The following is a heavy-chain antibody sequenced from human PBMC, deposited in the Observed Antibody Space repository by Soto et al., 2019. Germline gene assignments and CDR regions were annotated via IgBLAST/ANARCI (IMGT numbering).Heavy chain of an antibody. Sequence: PGGSLRLSCAASGFTFSAYAIGWVRQAPGKGLEWVAVISYDGSNKYYADSVKGRFTISRDNSKNTLYLQMNSLRAEDTAVYYCAKDSDSSGWSHWGQGTLVTVSS. D-gene: IGHD6-19*01. CDR1: GFTFSAYA. J-gene: IGHJ4*02. CDR3: AKDSDSSGWSH. V-gene: IGHV3-30*18. CDR2: ISYDGSNK.